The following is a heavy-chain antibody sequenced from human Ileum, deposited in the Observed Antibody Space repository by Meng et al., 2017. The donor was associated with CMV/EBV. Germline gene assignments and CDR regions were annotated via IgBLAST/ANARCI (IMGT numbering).Heavy chain of an antibody. V-gene: IGHV1-18*01. J-gene: IGHJ4*02. CDR2: INVNNGDT. CDR1: GYIFNNFG. CDR3: ARVDYHVSGTQDY. D-gene: IGHD3-10*01. Sequence: VKVSCKASGYIFNNFGIAWVRQAPGQGLEWMGWINVNNGDTHYIQRFQGRVTMTTDTPTRTAYMDLRSLRTDDTATYYCARVDYHVSGTQDYWGQGTLVTVSS.